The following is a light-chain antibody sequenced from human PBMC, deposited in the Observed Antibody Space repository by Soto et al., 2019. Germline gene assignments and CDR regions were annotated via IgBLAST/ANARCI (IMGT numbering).Light chain of an antibody. CDR3: QQLNSYPLT. CDR2: AAS. CDR1: QGISSY. V-gene: IGKV1-9*01. Sequence: DLQLTQSPSFLSASVGDRVTITCRASQGISSYLVWYQQKPGKAPKLLIYAASPLQSGVPSRFSGSASGAEFTLTISSLQPEDFASYYCQQLNSYPLTFGGGTKVEIK. J-gene: IGKJ4*01.